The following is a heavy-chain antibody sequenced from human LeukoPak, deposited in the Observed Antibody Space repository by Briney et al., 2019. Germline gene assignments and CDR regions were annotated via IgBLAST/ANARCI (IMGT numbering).Heavy chain of an antibody. CDR2: IYTSGST. Sequence: SETLSLTCTVSGGSISSYYWSWIRQPAGKGLEWIGRIYTSGSTNYNASLKSRVSMSVDTSRNQFSLKLSSVTAADTAVFYCARENSGSYREFDYWGQGTLVTVSS. CDR1: GGSISSYY. J-gene: IGHJ4*02. CDR3: ARENSGSYREFDY. D-gene: IGHD1-26*01. V-gene: IGHV4-4*07.